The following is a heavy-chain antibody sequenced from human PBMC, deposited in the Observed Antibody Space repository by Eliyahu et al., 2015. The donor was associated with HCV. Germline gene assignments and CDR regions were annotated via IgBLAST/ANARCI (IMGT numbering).Heavy chain of an antibody. V-gene: IGHV3-48*01. CDR3: ARGSGFFGY. J-gene: IGHJ4*02. CDR1: GFTFSSYS. Sequence: EVQLVESGGGLVQPGGSLRLSCAASGFTFSSYSMNWVRQAAGKGLEGGSYISSGSSTIYYADSVKGRFTISRDNAKNSLYLQMNSLRAEDTAVYYCARGSGFFGYWGQGTLVTVSS. CDR2: ISSGSSTI.